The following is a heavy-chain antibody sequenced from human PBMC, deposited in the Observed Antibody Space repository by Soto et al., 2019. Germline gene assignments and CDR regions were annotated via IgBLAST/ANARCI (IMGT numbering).Heavy chain of an antibody. CDR1: GFTFSNAW. CDR3: TTDQYYGSGSYYSIFDY. Sequence: GGSLRLSCAASGFTFSNAWMSWVRQAPGKGLEWVGRIKSKTDGGTTDYAAPVKGRFTISRDDSKNTLYLQMNSLKTEDTAVYYCTTDQYYGSGSYYSIFDYWGQGTLVTVSS. V-gene: IGHV3-15*01. CDR2: IKSKTDGGTT. J-gene: IGHJ4*02. D-gene: IGHD3-10*01.